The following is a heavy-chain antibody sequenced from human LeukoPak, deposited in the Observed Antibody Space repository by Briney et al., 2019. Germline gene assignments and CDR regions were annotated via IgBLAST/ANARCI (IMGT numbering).Heavy chain of an antibody. J-gene: IGHJ3*02. CDR2: ISGSGGST. V-gene: IGHV3-23*01. CDR1: GFTFSSYA. CDR3: AKPHDSSSWLNDAFDI. D-gene: IGHD6-13*01. Sequence: QPGGSLRLSCAASGFTFSSYAMSWVRQAPGKGLEWVSAISGSGGSTYYADSVKGRFTISRDNSKNTLYLQMNSLRAEDTAVYYCAKPHDSSSWLNDAFDIWGQGTMVTVSS.